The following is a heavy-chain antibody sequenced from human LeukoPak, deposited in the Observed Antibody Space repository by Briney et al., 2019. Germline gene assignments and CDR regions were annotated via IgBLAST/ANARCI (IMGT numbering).Heavy chain of an antibody. V-gene: IGHV4-31*03. CDR2: TSYSEGT. D-gene: IGHD1-26*01. Sequence: NPSETLSLTCTVSGGSLSRGGYYWNWIRQHPGKGLEWIGFTSYSEGTYYNPSLMSRITISVDRSQNQFSLKMRDVTAADTAVYFCATADWESFYFDSWGQGALVAVSS. CDR1: GGSLSRGGYY. J-gene: IGHJ4*02. CDR3: ATADWESFYFDS.